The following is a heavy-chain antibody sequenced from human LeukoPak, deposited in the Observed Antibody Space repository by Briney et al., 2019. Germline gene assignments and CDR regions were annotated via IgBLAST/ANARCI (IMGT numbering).Heavy chain of an antibody. Sequence: GGSLRLSCAASGFTFNSYAMSWVRQAPGKGLEWVSAISGSGGSTYYADSVKGRFTISRDNSKNTLYLQMNSLRAEDTAVYYCAKAIGLRTLFDYWGQGTLVTVSS. CDR3: AKAIGLRTLFDY. D-gene: IGHD2/OR15-2a*01. CDR2: ISGSGGST. V-gene: IGHV3-23*01. J-gene: IGHJ4*02. CDR1: GFTFNSYA.